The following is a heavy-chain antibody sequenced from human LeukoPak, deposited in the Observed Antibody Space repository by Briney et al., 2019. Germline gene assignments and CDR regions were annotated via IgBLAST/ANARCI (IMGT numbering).Heavy chain of an antibody. CDR1: GFTFSSYW. Sequence: PGGSLRLSCAASGFTFSSYWMSWVRQAPGKGLEWVANIKQDGSEKYYVDSVKGRFTISRDNAKNSLYLQMNSLRAEDTAVYYCARDQERGYSYGYPYYYYYYGMDVWGQGTTVTVSS. J-gene: IGHJ6*02. CDR3: ARDQERGYSYGYPYYYYYYGMDV. CDR2: IKQDGSEK. V-gene: IGHV3-7*01. D-gene: IGHD5-18*01.